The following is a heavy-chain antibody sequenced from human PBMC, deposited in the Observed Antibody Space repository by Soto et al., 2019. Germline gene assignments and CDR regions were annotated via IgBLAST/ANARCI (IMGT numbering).Heavy chain of an antibody. CDR2: IIPIFGTA. V-gene: IGHV1-69*01. CDR3: ASNRPKGGYYFDY. D-gene: IGHD3-16*01. J-gene: IGHJ4*02. CDR1: GGTFSSYA. Sequence: QVQLVQSGAEVKKPGSSVKVSCKASGGTFSSYAISWVRQAPGQGLEWMGGIIPIFGTANYARKFQGRVTITADESTSTAYMELSSLRSEETAVYYCASNRPKGGYYFDYWGQGTLVIVSS.